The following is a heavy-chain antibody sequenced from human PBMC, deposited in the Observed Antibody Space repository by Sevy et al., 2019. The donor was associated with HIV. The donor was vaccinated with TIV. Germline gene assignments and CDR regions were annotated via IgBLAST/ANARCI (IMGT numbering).Heavy chain of an antibody. CDR1: GGSISSYY. CDR3: ARESYDILPGSRGMDV. J-gene: IGHJ6*02. CDR2: IYYSGST. D-gene: IGHD3-9*01. V-gene: IGHV4-59*01. Sequence: SETLSLTCTVSGGSISSYYWSWIRQPPGKRLEWIGYIYYSGSTNYNPSLKSRVTISVDTSKNQVSLKLRSVTAADTAVYYCARESYDILPGSRGMDVWGQGTTVTVSS.